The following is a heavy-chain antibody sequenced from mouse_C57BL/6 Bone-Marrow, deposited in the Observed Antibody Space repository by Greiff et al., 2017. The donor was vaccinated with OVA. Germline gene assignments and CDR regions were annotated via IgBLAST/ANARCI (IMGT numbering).Heavy chain of an antibody. CDR2: INPNNGGT. CDR1: GYTFTDYN. D-gene: IGHD1-2*01. Sequence: EVKLVESGPELVKPGASVKIPCKASGYTFTDYNMDWVKQSHGKSLEWIGDINPNNGGTIYNQKFKGKATLTVDKSSSTAYMELRSLTSEDTAVYYCARWGLRPFDYWGQGTTLTVSS. J-gene: IGHJ2*01. V-gene: IGHV1-18*01. CDR3: ARWGLRPFDY.